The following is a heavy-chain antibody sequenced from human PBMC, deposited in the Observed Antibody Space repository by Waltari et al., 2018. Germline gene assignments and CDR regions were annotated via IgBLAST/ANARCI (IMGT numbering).Heavy chain of an antibody. J-gene: IGHJ3*02. Sequence: QVQLVQSGAEVKKPGSSVKVSCKASGGTFSSYAISWVRQAPGQGLEWMGGIIPIFGTANYAQKFQGRVTITADKSTSTAYMELSSLRSEDTAVYYCARGNEGVVVVAATRAFDIWGQGTMVTVSS. CDR1: GGTFSSYA. V-gene: IGHV1-69*14. CDR2: IIPIFGTA. CDR3: ARGNEGVVVVAATRAFDI. D-gene: IGHD2-15*01.